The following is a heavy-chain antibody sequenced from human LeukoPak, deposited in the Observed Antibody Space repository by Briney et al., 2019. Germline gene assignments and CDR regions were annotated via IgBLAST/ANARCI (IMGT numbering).Heavy chain of an antibody. J-gene: IGHJ4*02. CDR3: VRYFYGSGSYDY. Sequence: RGSLRLSCAASGFTFTNYWMNWIRQVPGKGLEWVSHISNDGSDTDYADSVKGRFTISRDNAKNTLYLQMRSLRAEDTAVYYCVRYFYGSGSYDYWGQGTLLTVSS. V-gene: IGHV3-74*01. CDR1: GFTFTNYW. CDR2: ISNDGSDT. D-gene: IGHD3-10*01.